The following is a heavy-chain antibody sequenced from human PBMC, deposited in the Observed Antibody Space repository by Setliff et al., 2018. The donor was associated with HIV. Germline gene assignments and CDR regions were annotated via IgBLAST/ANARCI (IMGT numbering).Heavy chain of an antibody. D-gene: IGHD3-22*01. CDR1: GYSISSGYY. Sequence: PSETLSLTCTVTGYSISSGYYWAWIRQPPGKGLEWIGSIYHSGSTYYNPSLKSRVTISVDRSQNHFSLKLSSVTAADTAVYYCAREVDYYDSSRYLLLYYFDSWGQGTQVTVSS. CDR2: IYHSGST. J-gene: IGHJ4*02. V-gene: IGHV4-38-2*02. CDR3: AREVDYYDSSRYLLLYYFDS.